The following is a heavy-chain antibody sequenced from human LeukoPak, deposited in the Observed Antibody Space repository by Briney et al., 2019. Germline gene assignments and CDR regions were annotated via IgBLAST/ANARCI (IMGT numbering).Heavy chain of an antibody. CDR1: GYTFTGYY. CDR2: INPKSGGT. CDR3: AGGSLAARFDY. V-gene: IGHV1-2*02. J-gene: IGHJ4*02. Sequence: ASVKVSCKASGYTFTGYYMNWVRQAPGQGLEWMGWINPKSGGTNYEQKFQGRVTMTRDTSISTAYMELGRLRSDDTAVYYCAGGSLAARFDYWGQGTLVTVSS. D-gene: IGHD6-6*01.